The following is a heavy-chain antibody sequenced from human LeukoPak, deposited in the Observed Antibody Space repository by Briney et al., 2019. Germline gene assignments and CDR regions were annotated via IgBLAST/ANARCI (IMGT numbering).Heavy chain of an antibody. J-gene: IGHJ6*03. V-gene: IGHV1-18*04. D-gene: IGHD2-2*02. CDR3: ARDNTLPYYYYYMDV. CDR1: GYTFTGFY. Sequence: ASVKVSCKASGYTFTGFYIHWVRQAPGQGLEWMGWISAYNGNTNYAQKLQGRVTMTTDTSTSTAYMELRSLRSDDTAVYYCARDNTLPYYYYYMDVWGKGTTVTISS. CDR2: ISAYNGNT.